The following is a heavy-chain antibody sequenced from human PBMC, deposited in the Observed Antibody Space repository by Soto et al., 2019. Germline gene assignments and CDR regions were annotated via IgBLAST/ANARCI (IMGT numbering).Heavy chain of an antibody. D-gene: IGHD3-3*01. CDR2: ISSSSSTI. CDR3: ARERSFGIFGVVILPRTLYYMDV. J-gene: IGHJ6*03. V-gene: IGHV3-48*02. Sequence: GGSLRLSCAASGFTFSSYSMNWVRQAPGKGLEWVSYISSSSSTIYYADSVKGRFTISRDNAKNSLYLQMNNLRDEDTAVYYCARERSFGIFGVVILPRTLYYMDVWGKGTTVTVSS. CDR1: GFTFSSYS.